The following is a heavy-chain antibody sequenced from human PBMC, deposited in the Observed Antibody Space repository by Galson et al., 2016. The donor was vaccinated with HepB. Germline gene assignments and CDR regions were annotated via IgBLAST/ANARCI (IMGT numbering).Heavy chain of an antibody. V-gene: IGHV3-23*01. J-gene: IGHJ6*02. D-gene: IGHD1-26*01. CDR3: ARDQWASGMDV. Sequence: SLRLSCAASGFTFSSYGMSWVRQAPGKGLEGVSGITGSGGSTYYADSVKGRFTISRDSSKNTLSLQMNSLRAEDTAIFYCARDQWASGMDVWGQGTTVTVS. CDR2: ITGSGGST. CDR1: GFTFSSYG.